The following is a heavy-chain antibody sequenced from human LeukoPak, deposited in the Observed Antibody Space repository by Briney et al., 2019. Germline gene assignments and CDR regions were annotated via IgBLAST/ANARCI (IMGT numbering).Heavy chain of an antibody. Sequence: GASVKVSCKASGYTFTSSTMHWVRQAPGQRLEWMGWINVGNGNTKYSQEFQGRITMTRDTSISTAYMELSRLRSDDTAVYYCARAPLRSHYYGSGSYVWFDPWGQGTLVTVSS. CDR2: INVGNGNT. CDR1: GYTFTSST. D-gene: IGHD3-10*01. V-gene: IGHV1-3*01. J-gene: IGHJ5*02. CDR3: ARAPLRSHYYGSGSYVWFDP.